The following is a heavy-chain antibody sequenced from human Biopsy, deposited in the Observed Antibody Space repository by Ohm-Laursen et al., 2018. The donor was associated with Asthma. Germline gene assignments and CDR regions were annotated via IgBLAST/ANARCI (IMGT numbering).Heavy chain of an antibody. CDR2: ISYDGSNK. CDR3: ARDKPSHIGYYYGMDV. Sequence: SLRLSCAASGFTFSSYAMHWVRQAPGKGLEWVAVISYDGSNKYYADSVKGRFTISRDNSKNTLYLQMNSLRAEDTAVYYCARDKPSHIGYYYGMDVWGQGTTVTVSS. J-gene: IGHJ6*02. CDR1: GFTFSSYA. V-gene: IGHV3-30*04.